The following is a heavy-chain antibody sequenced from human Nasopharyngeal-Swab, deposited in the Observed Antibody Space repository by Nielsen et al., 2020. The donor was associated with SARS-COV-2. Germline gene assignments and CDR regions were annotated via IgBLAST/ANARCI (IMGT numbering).Heavy chain of an antibody. V-gene: IGHV5-51*01. CDR1: GYSFTSYW. J-gene: IGHJ3*02. CDR3: ARHSTSRHYYGSGDAFDI. Sequence: GGSLRLSCKGSGYSFTSYWIGWVRQMPGKGLEWMGIIYPGDSDTRYSPSFQGQVTISADKSISTAYLQWSSLKASDTAMYYCARHSTSRHYYGSGDAFDIWGQGTMVTVSS. CDR2: IYPGDSDT. D-gene: IGHD3-10*01.